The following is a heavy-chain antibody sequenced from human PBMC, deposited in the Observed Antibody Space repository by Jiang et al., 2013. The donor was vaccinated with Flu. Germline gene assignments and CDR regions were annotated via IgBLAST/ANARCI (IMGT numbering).Heavy chain of an antibody. D-gene: IGHD3-10*01. V-gene: IGHV5-51*01. CDR1: GDSFTSYW. J-gene: IGHJ5*02. CDR2: IYPGDSET. CDR3: ARLPARFGENWFDP. Sequence: LVESGAEVKKPGESLKISCKGSGDSFTSYWIGWVRQMPGKGLEWMGIIYPGDSETRYSPSFQGQVTISVDKSTSTAYLQWSSLKASDTAIYYCARLPARFGENWFDPWGQGTLGTVSS.